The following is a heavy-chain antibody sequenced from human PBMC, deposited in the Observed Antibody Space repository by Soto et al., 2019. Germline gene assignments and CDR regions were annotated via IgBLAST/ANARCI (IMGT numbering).Heavy chain of an antibody. J-gene: IGHJ5*02. CDR1: GFTVSSNY. V-gene: IGHV3-53*01. CDR2: IYSGGST. D-gene: IGHD3-3*02. CDR3: ARENGGLSISSMHNWFAP. Sequence: ESGGGLIQPGGSLRLSCAASGFTVSSNYMSWVRQAPGKGLEWVSVIYSGGSTYYADSVKGRFTISRDNSKNTLYLQMNSLRAEDTAVYYCARENGGLSISSMHNWFAPWGQGTLVTVSS.